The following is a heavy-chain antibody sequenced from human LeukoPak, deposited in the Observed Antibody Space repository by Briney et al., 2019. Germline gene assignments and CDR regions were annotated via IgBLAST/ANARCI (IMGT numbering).Heavy chain of an antibody. V-gene: IGHV4-34*01. Sequence: PSETPSLTCAVYGGSFSGYYWSWIRQPPGKGLEWIGEINHSGSTNYNPSLKSRVTISVDTSKNQFSLKLSSVTAADTAVYYCARAVNGWFDPWGQGTLVTVSS. CDR2: INHSGST. J-gene: IGHJ5*02. CDR3: ARAVNGWFDP. D-gene: IGHD1-1*01. CDR1: GGSFSGYY.